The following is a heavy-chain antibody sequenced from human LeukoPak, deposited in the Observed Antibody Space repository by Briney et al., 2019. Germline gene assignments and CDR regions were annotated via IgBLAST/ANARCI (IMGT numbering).Heavy chain of an antibody. CDR1: GFTFSSYW. J-gene: IGHJ4*02. Sequence: GGSLRLSCAASGFTFSSYWMHWVRQAPGKGLVWVSRINSDGSSTSYANFVKGRFTISRDSAENTLYLQMNSLRAEDTAVYYCARDYYSHFDYWGQGTLVTVSS. D-gene: IGHD4-11*01. CDR2: INSDGSST. V-gene: IGHV3-74*01. CDR3: ARDYYSHFDY.